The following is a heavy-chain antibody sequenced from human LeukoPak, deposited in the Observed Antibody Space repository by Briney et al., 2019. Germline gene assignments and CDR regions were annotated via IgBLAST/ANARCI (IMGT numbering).Heavy chain of an antibody. D-gene: IGHD4-23*01. Sequence: PGGSLRLSCAASGFTFSSYAMSWVRQAPGKGLEWVANIKQDGSEKYYVDSVKGRFTISRDNAKNSLYLQMNSLRAEDTAVYYCARDSLGYGGNKKLPYINWFDPWGQGTLVTVSS. CDR1: GFTFSSYA. CDR3: ARDSLGYGGNKKLPYINWFDP. V-gene: IGHV3-7*01. J-gene: IGHJ5*02. CDR2: IKQDGSEK.